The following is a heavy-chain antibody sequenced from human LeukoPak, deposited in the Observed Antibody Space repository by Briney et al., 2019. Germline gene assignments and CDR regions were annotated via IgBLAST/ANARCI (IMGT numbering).Heavy chain of an antibody. CDR1: GGTFSSYA. CDR3: ALAYCGGDCYESAEYFQH. CDR2: IIPIFGIA. V-gene: IGHV1-69*04. J-gene: IGHJ1*01. Sequence: GASVKVSCKASGGTFSSYAIRWVRQAPGQGLEWMGRIIPIFGIANYAQKFEGRVTITADKSTSTAYMDLTSLRSEDTAVYYCALAYCGGDCYESAEYFQHWGQGTLVTVSS. D-gene: IGHD2-21*02.